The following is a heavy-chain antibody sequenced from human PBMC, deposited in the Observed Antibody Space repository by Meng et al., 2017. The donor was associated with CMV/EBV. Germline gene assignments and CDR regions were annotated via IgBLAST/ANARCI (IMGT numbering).Heavy chain of an antibody. J-gene: IGHJ4*02. D-gene: IGHD1-26*01. CDR1: GFTLSTYW. V-gene: IGHV3-74*01. CDR3: ARVSSGSSCLDD. CDR2: INADGGST. Sequence: CAASGFTLSTYWMHWVRQAPGKGLVWVSRINADGGSTAYADSVRGRFTISRDNAKNTLYLQMNSLRAEDTAVYYCARVSSGSSCLDDWGQGTLVTVSS.